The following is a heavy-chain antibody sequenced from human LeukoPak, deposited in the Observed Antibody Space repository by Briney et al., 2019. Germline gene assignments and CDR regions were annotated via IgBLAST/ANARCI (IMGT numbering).Heavy chain of an antibody. D-gene: IGHD2-15*01. Sequence: ASVKVSCKASGYTFTSYGISWVRQAPGQGLEWMGWISAYNGNTNYAQKLQGRVTMTTDTSTSTAYMELRSLRSDDTAVYYCARETDCSGGSCYSGRTLDYWGQGTLVTVSS. J-gene: IGHJ4*02. CDR2: ISAYNGNT. V-gene: IGHV1-18*01. CDR3: ARETDCSGGSCYSGRTLDY. CDR1: GYTFTSYG.